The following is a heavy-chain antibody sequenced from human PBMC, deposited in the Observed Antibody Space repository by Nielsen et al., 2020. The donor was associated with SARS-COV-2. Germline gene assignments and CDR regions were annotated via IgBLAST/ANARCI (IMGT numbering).Heavy chain of an antibody. CDR3: TRAYCSSTSCYDG. Sequence: GESLKISCTASGFTFGDYAMSWFRQAPGKGLEWVGFIRSKAYGGTTEYAASVKGRFTISRDDSKSIAYLQMNSLKTEDTAVYYCTRAYCSSTSCYDGWGLGTLVTVSS. CDR2: IRSKAYGGTT. D-gene: IGHD2-2*01. V-gene: IGHV3-49*03. CDR1: GFTFGDYA. J-gene: IGHJ4*02.